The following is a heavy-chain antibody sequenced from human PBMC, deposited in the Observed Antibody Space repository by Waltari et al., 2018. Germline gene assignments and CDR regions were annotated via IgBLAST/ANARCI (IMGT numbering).Heavy chain of an antibody. CDR1: GGSISSYY. J-gene: IGHJ6*02. V-gene: IGHV4-59*01. Sequence: QVQLQESGPGLVKPSETLSLTCTVSGGSISSYYWSWIRQPPGKGLEWIGYIHYSGSTNYNPSLKSRVTISVDTSKNQFSLKLSSVTAADTAVYYCATGPFGVAFMDVWGQGTTVTVSS. D-gene: IGHD3-3*01. CDR2: IHYSGST. CDR3: ATGPFGVAFMDV.